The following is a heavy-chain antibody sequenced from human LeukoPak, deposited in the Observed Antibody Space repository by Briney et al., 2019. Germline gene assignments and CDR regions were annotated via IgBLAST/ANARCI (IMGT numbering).Heavy chain of an antibody. CDR2: INGGSTSI. CDR3: ATIVPDVVATLTFDY. CDR1: GFTFSSDA. Sequence: PGGSLRLSCAASGFTFSSDAMTWVRLTPGKGLEWLSAINGGSTSIYYADSVKGRFTISRDNSKNTLYLQMNSLRAEDTAVYYCATIVPDVVATLTFDYWGQGTLVTVSS. J-gene: IGHJ4*02. D-gene: IGHD2-15*01. V-gene: IGHV3-23*01.